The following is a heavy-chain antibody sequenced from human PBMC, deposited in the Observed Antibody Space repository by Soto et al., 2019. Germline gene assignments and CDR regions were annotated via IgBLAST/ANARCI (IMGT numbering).Heavy chain of an antibody. J-gene: IGHJ4*02. CDR3: ASLRIAAASPFDY. CDR2: IYHSGST. CDR1: GGSISSSNW. V-gene: IGHV4-4*01. Sequence: PSETLSLTCAVSGGSISSSNWWSWVRQPPGKGLEWIGEIYHSGSTNYNPSLKSRVTISVDKSKNQFSLKLSSVTAADTAVYCCASLRIAAASPFDYWGQGTLVTVSS. D-gene: IGHD6-13*01.